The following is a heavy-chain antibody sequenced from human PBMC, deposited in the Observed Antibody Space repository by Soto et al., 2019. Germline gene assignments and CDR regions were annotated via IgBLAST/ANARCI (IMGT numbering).Heavy chain of an antibody. J-gene: IGHJ4*02. CDR1: GGSISSGGYC. V-gene: IGHV4-30-2*01. CDR3: ASGLVTTLHY. D-gene: IGHD4-17*01. CDR2: IYHSGST. Sequence: SETLSLTCTVSGGSISSGGYCWSWIRQHPGKGLEWIGYIYHSGSTYYNPSLKSRVTISVDRSKNQFSLKLSSVTAADTAVYYCASGLVTTLHYWGQGTLVTVSS.